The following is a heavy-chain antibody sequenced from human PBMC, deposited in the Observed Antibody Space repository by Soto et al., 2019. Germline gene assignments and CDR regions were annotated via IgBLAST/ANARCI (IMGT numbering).Heavy chain of an antibody. Sequence: PSETLSLTCTVSGGSISSYYWSWIRQPPGKGLEWIGYIYYSGSTNYNPSLKSRVTISVDTSKNQFSLKLSSVTAADTAVYYCARHFDPSTGRDYWGQGTLVTVSS. CDR3: ARHFDPSTGRDY. CDR1: GGSISSYY. J-gene: IGHJ4*02. V-gene: IGHV4-59*08. D-gene: IGHD4-17*01. CDR2: IYYSGST.